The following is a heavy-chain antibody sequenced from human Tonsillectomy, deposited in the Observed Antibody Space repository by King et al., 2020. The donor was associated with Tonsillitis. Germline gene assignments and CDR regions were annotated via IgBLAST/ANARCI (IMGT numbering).Heavy chain of an antibody. V-gene: IGHV3-66*01. Sequence: VQLVESGGGLVQPGGSLRLSCAASGFTVSSNYMSWVRQAPGKGLEWVSVIYSGGSTYYADSVKGRFTISRDNTKNTLYLQMNSLRAEDTAVYYCARDVVGATQGPQHWGQGPLVTVSS. D-gene: IGHD1-26*01. CDR1: GFTVSSNY. CDR2: IYSGGST. CDR3: ARDVVGATQGPQH. J-gene: IGHJ1*01.